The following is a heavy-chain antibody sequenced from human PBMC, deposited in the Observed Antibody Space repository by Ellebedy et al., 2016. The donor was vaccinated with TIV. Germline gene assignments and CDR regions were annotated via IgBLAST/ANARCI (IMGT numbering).Heavy chain of an antibody. Sequence: GGSLRLXCAASGFSFSYYGMHWVRQAPGKGLEWVAVIWHDGNTKDYKDSVKGRFTISRDNLKNRMSLQMTRLRPEDTAVYYCARASGISVASDSLDSWGQGTLVTVSS. J-gene: IGHJ4*02. CDR1: GFSFSYYG. CDR2: IWHDGNTK. CDR3: ARASGISVASDSLDS. V-gene: IGHV3-33*01. D-gene: IGHD1-14*01.